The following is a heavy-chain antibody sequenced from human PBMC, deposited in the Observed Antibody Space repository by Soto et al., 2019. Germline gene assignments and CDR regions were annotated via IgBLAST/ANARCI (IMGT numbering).Heavy chain of an antibody. CDR3: AATGRLAVAGTLGYYYYYYGMDV. J-gene: IGHJ6*02. V-gene: IGHV3-74*01. CDR2: INSDGSST. D-gene: IGHD6-19*01. CDR1: GFTFSSYW. Sequence: PGGSLRLSCAASGFTFSSYWMHWVRQAPGKGLVWVSRINSDGSSTSYADSVKGRFTISRDNAKNTLYLQMNSLRAEDTAVYYCAATGRLAVAGTLGYYYYYYGMDVWGQGTTVTVSS.